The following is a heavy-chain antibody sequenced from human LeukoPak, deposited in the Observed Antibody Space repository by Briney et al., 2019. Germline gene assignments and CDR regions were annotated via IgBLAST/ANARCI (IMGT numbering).Heavy chain of an antibody. J-gene: IGHJ4*02. V-gene: IGHV3-21*01. CDR3: ATGGGPRWDFDN. CDR1: GFTFINYS. D-gene: IGHD3-16*01. Sequence: KSGGSLRLSCAASGFTFINYSMNWVRLAPGKGLEWLSSISVTSSYIYYADSVKGRFPLSRDNAKNSLSLQMNSLRAEDTAVYYCATGGGPRWDFDNWGQGTLVTVSS. CDR2: ISVTSSYI.